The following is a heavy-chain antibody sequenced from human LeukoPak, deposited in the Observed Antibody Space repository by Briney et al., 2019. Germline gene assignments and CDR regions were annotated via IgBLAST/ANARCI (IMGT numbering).Heavy chain of an antibody. Sequence: SETLSLTCAVYGGSFSGYYWSWIRQPPGKGLEWIGEINHSGSTNYNPSLKSRVSISVDTSKNQFSLKLSSVTAADTAVYYCARSTQGGYSSSWYRYWGQGTLVTVSS. CDR1: GGSFSGYY. J-gene: IGHJ4*02. CDR3: ARSTQGGYSSSWYRY. CDR2: INHSGST. V-gene: IGHV4-34*01. D-gene: IGHD6-13*01.